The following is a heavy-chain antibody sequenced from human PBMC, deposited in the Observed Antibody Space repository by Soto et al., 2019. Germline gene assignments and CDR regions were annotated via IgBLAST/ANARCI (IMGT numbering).Heavy chain of an antibody. Sequence: QVQLVQSGAEVKKPGASVKVSCKASGYVFTSFDVNWVRQAPGQGLEWMGWMNTNNGNTGYAEKSQGRVTMTRNTAESTAYLELRALRPEDTAVYYCARGGAYYYDTSGSYYGPYFDYWGQGTLVTVSS. J-gene: IGHJ4*02. V-gene: IGHV1-8*01. CDR1: GYVFTSFD. CDR2: MNTNNGNT. D-gene: IGHD3-22*01. CDR3: ARGGAYYYDTSGSYYGPYFDY.